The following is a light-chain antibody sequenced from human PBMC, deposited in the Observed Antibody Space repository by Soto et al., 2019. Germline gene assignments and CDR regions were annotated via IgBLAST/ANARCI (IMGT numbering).Light chain of an antibody. CDR1: QSVSSY. V-gene: IGKV3-11*01. CDR2: DAS. CDR3: QQRSNWPIT. J-gene: IGKJ5*01. Sequence: EIVLTQSPATLSSSPGERATLSCRASQSVSSYLAWYQQKPGQAPRLLIYDASNRATGIPARFSGSGSGTDFTLTISSLEPEDSAVYYCQQRSNWPITFGQGTRLEIK.